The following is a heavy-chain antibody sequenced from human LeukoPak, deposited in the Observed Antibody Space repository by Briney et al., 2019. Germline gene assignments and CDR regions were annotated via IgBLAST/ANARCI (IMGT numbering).Heavy chain of an antibody. CDR1: GYSISSGYF. D-gene: IGHD3-3*01. Sequence: SETLSLTCTVSGYSISSGYFWGWIRQPPGKGLEWIGSMFQSGSTYYNPSLKSRTTISADTSKNQFSLKLSSVTAADTAVYYCARASMTVFGVLTIPYNYLDYWGQGTLVTVSS. CDR3: ARASMTVFGVLTIPYNYLDY. J-gene: IGHJ4*02. V-gene: IGHV4-38-2*02. CDR2: MFQSGST.